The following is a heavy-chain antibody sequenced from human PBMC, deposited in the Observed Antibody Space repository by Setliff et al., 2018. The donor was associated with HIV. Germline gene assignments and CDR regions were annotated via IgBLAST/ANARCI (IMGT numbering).Heavy chain of an antibody. Sequence: ASETLSLTCSVSGGSFSGNYHWAWIRQPAGKGLEWIGHIYTSGSPHYKSSLTSRLTISLDTSRNQFSLKLTSVTAADSATYYCARWVYNSAWSLDYWGQGTLVTVSS. CDR2: IYTSGSP. CDR1: GGSFSGNYH. D-gene: IGHD6-19*01. CDR3: ARWVYNSAWSLDY. V-gene: IGHV4-61*09. J-gene: IGHJ4*02.